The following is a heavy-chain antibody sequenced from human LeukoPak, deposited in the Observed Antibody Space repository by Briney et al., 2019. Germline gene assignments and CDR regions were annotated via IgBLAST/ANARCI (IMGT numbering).Heavy chain of an antibody. J-gene: IGHJ4*02. CDR3: AKASAMIVVVSKHFDY. Sequence: GGTLRLSCAASGFTFSIYGMNWVRLAPGKGLEWVSAISGSGGSTYYADSVKGRFTISRDNSKNTLYLQMNSLRAEDTAVYYCAKASAMIVVVSKHFDYWGQGTLVTVSS. CDR2: ISGSGGST. V-gene: IGHV3-23*01. D-gene: IGHD3-22*01. CDR1: GFTFSIYG.